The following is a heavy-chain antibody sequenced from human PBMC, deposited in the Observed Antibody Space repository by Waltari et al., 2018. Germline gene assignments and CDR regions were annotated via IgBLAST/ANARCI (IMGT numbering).Heavy chain of an antibody. CDR1: GFTFSWYC. CDR3: ARRSSMGVFRALDI. V-gene: IGHV3-30*04. Sequence: QVHLVESGGGVVQPGRSLRLSCAGAGFTFSWYCLNWVRQAPGKGLEWVAFISGDGTTDHYADSVKGRFTISRDNSKNTLFLQMNSLKAEDTAIYYCARRSSMGVFRALDIWGQGTMVSVSS. J-gene: IGHJ3*02. CDR2: ISGDGTTD. D-gene: IGHD6-19*01.